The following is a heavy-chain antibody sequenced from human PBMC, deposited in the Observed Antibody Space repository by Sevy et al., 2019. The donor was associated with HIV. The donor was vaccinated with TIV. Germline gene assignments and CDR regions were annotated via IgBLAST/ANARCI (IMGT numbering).Heavy chain of an antibody. V-gene: IGHV2-5*01. Sequence: SGPTLVNPTQTLTLTCTFSGFSLSTSGVGVGWIRQPPGKALEWLALIYWNDDKRYSPSLKSRLTITKDTSKNQVVLTXTNMDPVDTATYYCAKPLVYYYDSSGYYSSAHFQHWGQGTLVTVSS. CDR3: AKPLVYYYDSSGYYSSAHFQH. J-gene: IGHJ1*01. CDR1: GFSLSTSGVG. D-gene: IGHD3-22*01. CDR2: IYWNDDK.